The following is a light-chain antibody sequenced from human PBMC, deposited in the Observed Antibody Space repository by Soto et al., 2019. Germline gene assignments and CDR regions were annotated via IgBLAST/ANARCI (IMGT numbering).Light chain of an antibody. V-gene: IGKV1-5*01. CDR3: QQYSSNYYT. CDR1: QSISSQ. Sequence: DIQMTQSPSTLSASVGDRVTITCRASQSISSQLAWYQQKPGKAPEVLIYDASTMESGVSSRFSGSGSGTKFTLAISNLQPEDFATYFCQQYSSNYYTVGQGPKVEIK. J-gene: IGKJ2*01. CDR2: DAS.